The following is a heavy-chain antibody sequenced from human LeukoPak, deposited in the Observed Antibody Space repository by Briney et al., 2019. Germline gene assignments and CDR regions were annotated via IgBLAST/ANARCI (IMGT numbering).Heavy chain of an antibody. CDR3: ARGRIVATLLYYFDY. Sequence: ASVKVSCKASGYTFTSYDINWVRQATGQGLEWMGWMSPNSGNTGYAQKFQGRVTMTRNTSISTAYMELSSLRSEDTAVYYCARGRIVATLLYYFDYWGQGTLVTVSS. V-gene: IGHV1-8*01. J-gene: IGHJ4*02. CDR1: GYTFTSYD. D-gene: IGHD5-12*01. CDR2: MSPNSGNT.